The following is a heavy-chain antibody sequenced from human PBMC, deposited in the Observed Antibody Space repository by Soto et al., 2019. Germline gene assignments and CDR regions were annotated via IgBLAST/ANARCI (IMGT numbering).Heavy chain of an antibody. D-gene: IGHD6-19*01. CDR2: INPNSGDT. CDR3: ATSRISIAVAGETEYYFDY. Sequence: ASVKVSCKASGYIFTGYYMHWIRQAPGQGLEWMGWINPNSGDTNYTQKFQGWVTMTRDTSISTAYMELSRLRSDDTAVYYCATSRISIAVAGETEYYFDYWGQGTPVTVSS. CDR1: GYIFTGYY. J-gene: IGHJ4*02. V-gene: IGHV1-2*04.